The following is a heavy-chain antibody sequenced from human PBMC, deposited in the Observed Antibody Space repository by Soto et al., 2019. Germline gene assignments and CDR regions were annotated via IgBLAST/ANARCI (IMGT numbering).Heavy chain of an antibody. CDR2: ISSSGSTI. V-gene: IGHV3-48*03. J-gene: IGHJ6*02. Sequence: EVQLVESGGGLVQPGGSLRLSCAASGFTFSSYEMNWVRQAPGKGLEWVSYISSSGSTIYYADSVKGRFTISRDNAKNSLYLQMNSLRAEDTAVYYCARLELRYYYYGMDVWGQGTTVTVSS. CDR1: GFTFSSYE. D-gene: IGHD1-7*01. CDR3: ARLELRYYYYGMDV.